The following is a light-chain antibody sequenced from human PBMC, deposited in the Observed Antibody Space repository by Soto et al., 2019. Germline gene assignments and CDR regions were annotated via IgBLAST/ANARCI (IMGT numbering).Light chain of an antibody. CDR2: AAS. CDR1: QTIRSH. J-gene: IGKJ1*01. Sequence: KMTQFPLSLSASVEARVTITCRASQTIRSHLNCYQQKAGKAPKLLIYAASSLQSGVPSRFSGSGAGTDFTLTISSLQPEEFATYYCKKSYSTPGTVGNGNKVAIK. CDR3: KKSYSTPGT. V-gene: IGKV1-39*01.